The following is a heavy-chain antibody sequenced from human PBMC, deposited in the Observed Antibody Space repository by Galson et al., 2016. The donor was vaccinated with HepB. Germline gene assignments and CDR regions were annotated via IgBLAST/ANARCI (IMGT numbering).Heavy chain of an antibody. D-gene: IGHD6-19*01. CDR3: ARVDYGSGWREGWFDP. Sequence: FSDFHMSWIRQAPGKGLEWVSYISSSSSHTNYADSVKGRFTISRDNANNSLYLQMNSLRVEDTAVYYCARVDYGSGWREGWFDPWGQGTLVTVSS. CDR2: ISSSSSHT. V-gene: IGHV3-11*06. CDR1: FSDFH. J-gene: IGHJ5*02.